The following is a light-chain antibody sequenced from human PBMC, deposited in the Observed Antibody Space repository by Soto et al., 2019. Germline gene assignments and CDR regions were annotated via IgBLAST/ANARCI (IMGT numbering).Light chain of an antibody. CDR1: QSVSSN. Sequence: EIVMTQSPGTLSVSPGERATLSCRASQSVSSNLAWYQQKPGQAPRLLIYGASTRATGIPARFSGSGSGTEFTLTISSLQSEDFAVYYCQQYNSWPPMAFGQGTKVEIK. CDR3: QQYNSWPPMA. J-gene: IGKJ1*01. V-gene: IGKV3-15*01. CDR2: GAS.